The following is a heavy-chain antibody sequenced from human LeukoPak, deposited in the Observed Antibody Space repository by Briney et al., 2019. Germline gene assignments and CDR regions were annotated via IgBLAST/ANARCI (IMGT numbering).Heavy chain of an antibody. CDR3: ARVNYDSSGYWFDP. J-gene: IGHJ5*02. CDR1: GGSISSYY. Sequence: PSETLSLTCTVSGGSISSYYWSWIRQPPGKGLEWIGYIYYSGSTNYNPSLKSRVTISVDTSKNQFSLKLSSVTAADTAVHHCARVNYDSSGYWFDPWGQGTLVTVSS. D-gene: IGHD3-22*01. CDR2: IYYSGST. V-gene: IGHV4-59*01.